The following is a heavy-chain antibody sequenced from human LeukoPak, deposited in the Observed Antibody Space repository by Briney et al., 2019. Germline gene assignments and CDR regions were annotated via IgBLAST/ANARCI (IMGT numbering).Heavy chain of an antibody. CDR3: ARVEFVYRYFDY. CDR2: IYYSGST. Sequence: PSQTLSLTCTVSGGSISSGGYYWSWIRQHPGKGLEWIGYIYYSGSTYYNPSLKSRVTISVDTSKNQFSLKLSSVTAAGTAVYYCARVEFVYRYFDYWGQGTLVTVSS. CDR1: GGSISSGGYY. D-gene: IGHD3-16*02. J-gene: IGHJ4*02. V-gene: IGHV4-31*03.